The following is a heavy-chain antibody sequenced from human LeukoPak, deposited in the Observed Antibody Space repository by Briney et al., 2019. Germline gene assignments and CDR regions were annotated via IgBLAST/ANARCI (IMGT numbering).Heavy chain of an antibody. D-gene: IGHD5-24*01. CDR1: VGTFTSYA. J-gene: IGHJ4*02. V-gene: IGHV1-69*01. CDR2: IIPIFGTA. Sequence: EASVKVSSKTSVGTFTSYAICWVRQGPGHRLEWMGGIIPIFGTASYAQKFQGRVTITADESTSTAYMELSSLRSEDAAVYYCASGRDGYNDGYFDYWDQGTLVTVSS. CDR3: ASGRDGYNDGYFDY.